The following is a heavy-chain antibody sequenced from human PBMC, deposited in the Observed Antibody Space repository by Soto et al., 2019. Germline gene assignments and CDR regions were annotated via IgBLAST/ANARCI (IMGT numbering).Heavy chain of an antibody. J-gene: IGHJ3*02. CDR3: ARTGKQWLASDAFDI. Sequence: QVTLKESGPVLVKPTETLTLTCTVSGFSLSNARMGVSWIRQPPGKALEWLAHIFSNDENSYSTSLKSRLTISKDTSKSQVILTMTNMDPVDTATYSCARTGKQWLASDAFDIWGQGTMVTVSS. CDR1: GFSLSNARMG. D-gene: IGHD6-19*01. CDR2: IFSNDEN. V-gene: IGHV2-26*01.